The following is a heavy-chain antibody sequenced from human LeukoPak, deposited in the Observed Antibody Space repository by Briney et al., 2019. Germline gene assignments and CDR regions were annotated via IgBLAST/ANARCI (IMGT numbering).Heavy chain of an antibody. CDR1: GITFSDYS. V-gene: IGHV3-48*04. Sequence: GGSLRLSCAAPGITFSDYSMNWVRQAPGKGLEWVSFISSGGTIIYYTDSVKGRFTISRDNAKNSLYLQMNSLRAEDTAVYYCARAEDSSSWFDYWGQGTLVTVSS. J-gene: IGHJ4*02. CDR3: ARAEDSSSWFDY. CDR2: ISSGGTII. D-gene: IGHD6-13*01.